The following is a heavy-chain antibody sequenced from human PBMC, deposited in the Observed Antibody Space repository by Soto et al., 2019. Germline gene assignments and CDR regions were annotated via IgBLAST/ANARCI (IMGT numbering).Heavy chain of an antibody. V-gene: IGHV3-48*02. J-gene: IGHJ6*02. CDR2: ISSSSSTI. Sequence: EVQLVESGGGLVPPGGSLRLSCAASGFTFSSYSMNWVRQAPGKGLEWVSYISSSSSTIYYADSVKGRFTISRDNAKNSLYLQMNSLRDEDTAVYYCALDSYYDSSGYPIYYYYGMDVWGQGTTVTVSS. D-gene: IGHD3-22*01. CDR3: ALDSYYDSSGYPIYYYYGMDV. CDR1: GFTFSSYS.